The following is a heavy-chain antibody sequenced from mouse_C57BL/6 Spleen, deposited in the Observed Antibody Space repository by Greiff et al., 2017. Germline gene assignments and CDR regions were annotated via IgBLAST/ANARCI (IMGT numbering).Heavy chain of an antibody. CDR2: IHPDSGST. D-gene: IGHD2-5*01. Sequence: QVQLQQPGAELVKPGASVKLSCKASGYTFTSYWMHWVKQRPGQGLEWIGMIHPDSGSTNYNEKFKSKATLTVDKSSSTAYLQLSSLTSEDAAFYYCAREYSNYSYWGQGTLVTVSA. CDR3: AREYSNYSY. CDR1: GYTFTSYW. V-gene: IGHV1-64*01. J-gene: IGHJ3*01.